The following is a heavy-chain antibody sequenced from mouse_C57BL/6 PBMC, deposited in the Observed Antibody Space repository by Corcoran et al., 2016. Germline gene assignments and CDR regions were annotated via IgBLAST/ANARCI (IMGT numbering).Heavy chain of an antibody. Sequence: EVQLQQSGPELVKPGASVKISCKASGYTFTDYYMNWVKQSHGKSLEWIGDINHNNGGTSYNQKFKGKATLTVDKSYSTAYMELRSLTSEDSAVYYCARDDGYRAWFAYWGQGTLVTVSA. CDR2: INHNNGGT. D-gene: IGHD2-3*01. V-gene: IGHV1-26*01. CDR3: ARDDGYRAWFAY. CDR1: GYTFTDYY. J-gene: IGHJ3*01.